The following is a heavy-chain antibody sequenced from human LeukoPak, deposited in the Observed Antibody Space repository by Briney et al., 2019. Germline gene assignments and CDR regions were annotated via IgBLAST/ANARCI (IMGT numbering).Heavy chain of an antibody. D-gene: IGHD6-19*01. V-gene: IGHV1-2*02. CDR1: GYTFTGYY. J-gene: IGHJ4*02. CDR3: ARVSVAGTTFRPSFDY. CDR2: INPNSGGT. Sequence: ASVKVSCKASGYTFTGYYMHWVRQAPGQGLEWMGWINPNSGGTNYAQKFQGRVTMTRDTSISTAYMELSRLRSDDTAVYYCARVSVAGTTFRPSFDYWGRGTLVTVSS.